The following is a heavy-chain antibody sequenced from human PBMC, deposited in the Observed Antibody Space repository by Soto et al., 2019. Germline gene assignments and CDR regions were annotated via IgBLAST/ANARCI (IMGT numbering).Heavy chain of an antibody. CDR3: AITGLCFGEPS. Sequence: QVQLVQSGSELKKPGASVKVSCKASGYTFTSYAMNWVRQAPGQGLEWMGWINTHTGNPTYAQGFTGRFVFSLDTSLSTPYLQICSLKAEDTAVYSCAITGLCFGEPSWGQGTLVTVSS. D-gene: IGHD3-10*01. J-gene: IGHJ5*02. CDR2: INTHTGNP. CDR1: GYTFTSYA. V-gene: IGHV7-4-1*01.